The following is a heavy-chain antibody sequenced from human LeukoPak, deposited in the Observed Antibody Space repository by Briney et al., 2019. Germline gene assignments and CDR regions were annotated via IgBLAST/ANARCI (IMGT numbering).Heavy chain of an antibody. V-gene: IGHV3-74*01. Sequence: GGSLRLSCAASGFTFSTYWMHWVRQAPGKGLVWVSRINSDGSSISYADPVKGRFTISRDNAKNTLYLQMNSLRAEDTAVYYCARARGGYFDPWGQGTLVTVSS. J-gene: IGHJ5*02. CDR3: ARARGGYFDP. CDR2: INSDGSSI. CDR1: GFTFSTYW. D-gene: IGHD3-10*01.